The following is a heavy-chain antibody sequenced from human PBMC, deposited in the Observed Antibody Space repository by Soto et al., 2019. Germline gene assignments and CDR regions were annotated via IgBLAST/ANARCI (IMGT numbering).Heavy chain of an antibody. D-gene: IGHD5-18*01. Sequence: EVQLVESGGGLIQPGGSLRLSCAASGFTVSSNYMSWVRQAPGKGLEWVSVIYSGGSTYYSDSVKGRFTISRDNSKNTLYLQMNSLRAEDTAVYYCARSNGYSYGLYFDYWGQGTLVTVSS. CDR2: IYSGGST. J-gene: IGHJ4*02. V-gene: IGHV3-53*01. CDR3: ARSNGYSYGLYFDY. CDR1: GFTVSSNY.